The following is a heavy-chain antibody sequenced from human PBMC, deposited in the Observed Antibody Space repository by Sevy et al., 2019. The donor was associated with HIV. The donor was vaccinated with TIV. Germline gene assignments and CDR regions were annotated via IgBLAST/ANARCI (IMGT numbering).Heavy chain of an antibody. J-gene: IGHJ4*02. CDR1: GGSISSYY. V-gene: IGHV4-59*08. Sequence: SETLSLTCTVSGGSISSYYWSWIRQPPGKGLEWIGYIYYSGSTNYNPSLKSRVTISVDTSKNQFSLKLSSVPDADTAVVYCARHTGGYSGYDPVDYWGQGTLVTVSS. CDR3: ARHTGGYSGYDPVDY. D-gene: IGHD5-12*01. CDR2: IYYSGST.